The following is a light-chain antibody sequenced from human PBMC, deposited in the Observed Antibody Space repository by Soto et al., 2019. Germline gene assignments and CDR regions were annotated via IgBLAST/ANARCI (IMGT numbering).Light chain of an antibody. CDR2: AAS. CDR3: QKYSSVPV. Sequence: DIQMTQSPTSLSASVGDRVTITCRASQGIRNFVAWYQQKPGKDPKLLIYAASTLQSGVPSRFSGSGSGTVFTLTINSLQPEDVATYSCQKYSSVPVFGPGTKVEIK. V-gene: IGKV1-27*01. CDR1: QGIRNF. J-gene: IGKJ3*01.